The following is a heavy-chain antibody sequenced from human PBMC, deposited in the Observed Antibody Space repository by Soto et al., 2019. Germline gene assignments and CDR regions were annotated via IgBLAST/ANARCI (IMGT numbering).Heavy chain of an antibody. CDR1: GCILRSSW. CDR3: ARESFLTSILIYGCYFQAKDV. CDR2: IKPDGSEV. D-gene: IGHD3-10*01. V-gene: IGHV3-7*01. J-gene: IGHJ6*02. Sequence: GGSLRLPCAASGCILRSSWMTWVRQAPGKGLEWVANIKPDGSEVYYADSVKGRLTISRDNPRNSLYLQMSSQRAEDTAVYYCARESFLTSILIYGCYFQAKDVWGPGT.